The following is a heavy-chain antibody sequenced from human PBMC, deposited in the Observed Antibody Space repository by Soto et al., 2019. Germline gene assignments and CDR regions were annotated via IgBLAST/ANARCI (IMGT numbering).Heavy chain of an antibody. J-gene: IGHJ6*02. D-gene: IGHD6-19*01. CDR1: GFTFSSYA. V-gene: IGHV3-30-3*01. Sequence: GGSLRLSCAASGFTFSSYAMHWARQAPGKGLEWVAVISYDGSNKYYADSVKGRFTISRDNSKNTLYLQMNSLGAEDTAVYYCARDIGSSGEGGMDVWGQGTTVTVSS. CDR2: ISYDGSNK. CDR3: ARDIGSSGEGGMDV.